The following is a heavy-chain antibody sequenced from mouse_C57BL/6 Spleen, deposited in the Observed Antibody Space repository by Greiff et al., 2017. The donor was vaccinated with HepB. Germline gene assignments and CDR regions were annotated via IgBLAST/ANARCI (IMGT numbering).Heavy chain of an antibody. V-gene: IGHV1-64*01. Sequence: VQLQQPGAELVKPGASVKLSCKASGYTFTSYWMHWVKQRPGQGLEWIGMIHPNSGSTNYNEKFKSKATLTVDKSSSTAYMQLSSLTAEDSAVYYCARGEYYGSSPFDYWGQGTTLTVSS. CDR1: GYTFTSYW. J-gene: IGHJ2*01. CDR2: IHPNSGST. D-gene: IGHD1-1*01. CDR3: ARGEYYGSSPFDY.